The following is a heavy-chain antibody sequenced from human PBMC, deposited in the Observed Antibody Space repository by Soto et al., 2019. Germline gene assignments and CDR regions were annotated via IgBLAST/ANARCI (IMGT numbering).Heavy chain of an antibody. V-gene: IGHV3-33*01. Sequence: GGSLRLSCAASGFTFSSYGMHWVRQAPGKGLEWVTIIWYDGGNKYYADSVKGRFTISRDNSKNTVYLQMNSLRAEDTAVYYCARDNRENSYFFDFWGQGTLVTVSS. CDR2: IWYDGGNK. D-gene: IGHD1-26*01. CDR1: GFTFSSYG. J-gene: IGHJ4*02. CDR3: ARDNRENSYFFDF.